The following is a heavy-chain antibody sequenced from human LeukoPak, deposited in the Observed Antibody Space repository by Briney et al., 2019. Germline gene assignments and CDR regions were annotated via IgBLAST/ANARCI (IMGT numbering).Heavy chain of an antibody. CDR1: GFTFDNYA. Sequence: PGRSLRLSCAASGFTFDNYAIHWVRQAPRKDLEWVSGISWNSGSIVYVDSVKGRFTVSRDNAKNSLYLQLDSLRPEDMALYYCVKDVFLGFCSGGSCSAHFDYWGQGTLVTVSS. CDR2: ISWNSGSI. J-gene: IGHJ4*02. D-gene: IGHD2-15*01. V-gene: IGHV3-9*03. CDR3: VKDVFLGFCSGGSCSAHFDY.